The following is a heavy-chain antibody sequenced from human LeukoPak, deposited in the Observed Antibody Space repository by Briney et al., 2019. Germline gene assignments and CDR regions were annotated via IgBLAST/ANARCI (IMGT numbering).Heavy chain of an antibody. J-gene: IGHJ6*02. CDR3: ARDSGYSGYDFRYYYYGMDV. CDR2: IYTGGST. D-gene: IGHD5-12*01. Sequence: SETLSLTCTVSGGSISSYYWSWIRQPAGKGLEWIGRIYTGGSTNYNPSLKSRVTMSVDTSENQFSLKLSSVTAADTAVYYCARDSGYSGYDFRYYYYGMDVWGQGTTVTVSS. V-gene: IGHV4-4*07. CDR1: GGSISSYY.